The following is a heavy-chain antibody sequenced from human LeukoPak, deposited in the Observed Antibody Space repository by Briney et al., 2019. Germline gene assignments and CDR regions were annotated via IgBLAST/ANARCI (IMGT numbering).Heavy chain of an antibody. D-gene: IGHD3-22*01. CDR3: ARVGYYYDSSGPWFDP. CDR2: INPNSGGT. CDR1: GYTFTGYY. J-gene: IGHJ5*02. Sequence: ASVKVSCKASGYTFTGYYMHWVRQAPGQGLEWMGWINPNSGGTNYAQKFQGRVTMTRDTSISTAYMELSRLRSDDTAVYYCARVGYYYDSSGPWFDPWGQGTLVTVSS. V-gene: IGHV1-2*02.